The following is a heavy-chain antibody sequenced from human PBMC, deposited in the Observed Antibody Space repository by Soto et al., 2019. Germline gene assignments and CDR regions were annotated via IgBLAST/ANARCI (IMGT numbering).Heavy chain of an antibody. J-gene: IGHJ5*02. CDR3: ERELSWSPYIDI. D-gene: IGHD3-3*01. V-gene: IGHV4-59*02. Sequence: SETLSLTCTVSGASVSTKSWNWIRQPPGKGLEWIGYVYYSGTTNYNPSLKSRVTISIDTSKNQVSLNLTSVTAADTAVYFCERELSWSPYIDIWGQGSRVTVSS. CDR1: GASVSTKS. CDR2: VYYSGTT.